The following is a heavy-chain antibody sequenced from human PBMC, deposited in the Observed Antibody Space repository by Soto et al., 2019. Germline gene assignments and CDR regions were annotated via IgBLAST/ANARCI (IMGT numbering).Heavy chain of an antibody. CDR2: ISYDGSNK. V-gene: IGHV3-30-3*01. CDR3: ARGASGYSYGPRPDYYGMDV. J-gene: IGHJ6*02. D-gene: IGHD5-18*01. Sequence: GGSLRLSCAASGFTFSSYAMHWVRQAPGKGLEWVAVISYDGSNKYYADSVKGRFTISRDNSKNTLYLQMNSLRAEDTAVYYCARGASGYSYGPRPDYYGMDVWGQGTTVTVSS. CDR1: GFTFSSYA.